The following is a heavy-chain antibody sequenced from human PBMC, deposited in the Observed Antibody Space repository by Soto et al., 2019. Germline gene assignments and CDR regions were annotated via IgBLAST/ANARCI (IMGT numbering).Heavy chain of an antibody. CDR2: IYYSGRT. CDR3: ARGGAVRGVIMGTFGY. CDR1: GGSIRYYF. D-gene: IGHD3-10*01. J-gene: IGHJ4*02. V-gene: IGHV4-59*12. Sequence: SETLSLTCTVSGGSIRYYFWTWIRQPPGKRLEWIGYIYYSGRTNYNPSLKSRVSISVDTSKNQFSLKLSSVTAADTAVYYCARGGAVRGVIMGTFGYWGQGTLVTVSS.